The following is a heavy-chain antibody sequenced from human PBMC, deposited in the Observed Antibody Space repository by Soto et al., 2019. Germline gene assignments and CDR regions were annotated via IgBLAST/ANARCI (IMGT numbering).Heavy chain of an antibody. D-gene: IGHD2-21*02. CDR2: ISYDGSNK. CDR3: AKSRKGDSYSGAFDI. Sequence: SLRLSCAASGFTFSSYGMHWVRQAPGKGLEWVAVISYDGSNKYYADSVKGRFTISRDNSKNTLYLQMNSLRAEDTAVYYCAKSRKGDSYSGAFDIWGQGTMVTVSS. V-gene: IGHV3-30*18. CDR1: GFTFSSYG. J-gene: IGHJ3*02.